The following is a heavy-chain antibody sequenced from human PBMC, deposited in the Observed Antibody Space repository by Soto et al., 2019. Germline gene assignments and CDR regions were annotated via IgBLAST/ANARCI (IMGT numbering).Heavy chain of an antibody. V-gene: IGHV3-30-3*01. Sequence: RRLSCAASGFTFSSYAMHWVRQAPGKGLEWVAVISYDGSNKYYADSVKGRFTIYRDNSKNTLYLQMNSLRAEDTAVYYCARDQSTIFALVGYWGQGGLVTVSS. J-gene: IGHJ4*02. CDR1: GFTFSSYA. CDR3: ARDQSTIFALVGY. CDR2: ISYDGSNK. D-gene: IGHD3-9*01.